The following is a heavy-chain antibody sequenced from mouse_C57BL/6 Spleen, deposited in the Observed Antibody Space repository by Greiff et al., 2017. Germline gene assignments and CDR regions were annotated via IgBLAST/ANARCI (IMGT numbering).Heavy chain of an antibody. CDR3: ARSGDYDERTWFAY. V-gene: IGHV1-69*01. CDR1: GYTFTSYW. CDR2: IDPSDSYT. J-gene: IGHJ3*01. D-gene: IGHD2-4*01. Sequence: QVQLQQPGAELVMPGASVKLSCKASGYTFTSYWMHWVKQRPGQGLEWIGEIDPSDSYTNYNQKFKGKSTLTVDKSSSTAYMQLSSLTSEDSAVYYGARSGDYDERTWFAYWGQGTLVTVSA.